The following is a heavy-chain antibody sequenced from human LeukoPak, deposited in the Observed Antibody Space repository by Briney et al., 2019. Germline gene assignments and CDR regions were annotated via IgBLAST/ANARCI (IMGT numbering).Heavy chain of an antibody. CDR2: INPNSGGT. CDR1: GYTFTGYY. D-gene: IGHD6-19*01. V-gene: IGHV1-2*02. Sequence: GASVKVSCKASGYTFTGYYMHWVRQAPGQGLEWMGWINPNSGGTNYAQKFQGRVTMTRDASISTAYMELSRLRSDDTAVYYCAVAGTGSIYYYYGMDVWGQGTTVTVSS. J-gene: IGHJ6*02. CDR3: AVAGTGSIYYYYGMDV.